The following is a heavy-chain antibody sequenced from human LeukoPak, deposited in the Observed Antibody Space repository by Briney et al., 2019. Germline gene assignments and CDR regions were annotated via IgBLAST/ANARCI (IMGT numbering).Heavy chain of an antibody. CDR2: IRSNVFGGTT. CDR1: GFRFDDNA. D-gene: IGHD3-22*01. Sequence: GRSLRLSCVTSGFRFDDNAMSWVRQAPGKGLEWVGLIRSNVFGGTTEYAASVRGRFSISRADSKSIAYLQMNSLKTEDSAIYYCTKLHFHDSSGYYTLLPLGAFDIWGQGTMVTVSS. CDR3: TKLHFHDSSGYYTLLPLGAFDI. J-gene: IGHJ3*02. V-gene: IGHV3-49*04.